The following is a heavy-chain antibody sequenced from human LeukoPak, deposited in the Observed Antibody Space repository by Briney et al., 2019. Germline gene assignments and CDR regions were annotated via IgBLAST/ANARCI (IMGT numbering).Heavy chain of an antibody. V-gene: IGHV3-7*03. CDR2: IKQDGSEK. Sequence: GGSLRLSCAASGFTFSSYWMSWVRQAPGKGLEWVANIKQDGSEKYYVDSVKGRFTISRDNSKNSLYLQMNSLRTEDTALYYCAKALEGYGDYPGDYWGQGTLVTVSS. CDR1: GFTFSSYW. CDR3: AKALEGYGDYPGDY. D-gene: IGHD4-17*01. J-gene: IGHJ4*02.